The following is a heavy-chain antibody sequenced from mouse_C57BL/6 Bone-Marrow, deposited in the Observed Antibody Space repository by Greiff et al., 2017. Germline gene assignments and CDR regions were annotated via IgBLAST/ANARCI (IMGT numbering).Heavy chain of an antibody. Sequence: EADGGLVQPKGSLKLSCAASGFSFNTYAMNWVRQAPGKGLEWVARIRSKSNNYATYYADSVKDRFTISRDDSESMLYLQMNNLTTEDTAMYYGVRHHYGNPLTNAMDYWGQGTSVTVSS. CDR2: IRSKSNNYAT. CDR3: VRHHYGNPLTNAMDY. J-gene: IGHJ4*01. CDR1: GFSFNTYA. D-gene: IGHD2-1*01. V-gene: IGHV10-1*01.